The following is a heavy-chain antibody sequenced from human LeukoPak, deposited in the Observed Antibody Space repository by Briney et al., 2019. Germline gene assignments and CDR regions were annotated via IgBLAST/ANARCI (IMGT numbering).Heavy chain of an antibody. CDR3: ARAVTTRYCTNGVCSRLDY. D-gene: IGHD2-8*01. Sequence: PSETLSLTCTVSGDSISSGRYYWSWIRQPAGKGLEWIGRIYTSGSTNYNPSLESRVTISVDTSKNQFSLKLSSVTAADTAVYHCARAVTTRYCTNGVCSRLDYWGQGTLVTVSS. V-gene: IGHV4-61*02. J-gene: IGHJ4*02. CDR2: IYTSGST. CDR1: GDSISSGRYY.